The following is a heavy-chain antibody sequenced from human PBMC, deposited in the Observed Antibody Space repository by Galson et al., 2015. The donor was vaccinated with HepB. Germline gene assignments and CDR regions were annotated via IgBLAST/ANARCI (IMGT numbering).Heavy chain of an antibody. Sequence: SLRLSCAASGFNFNTYTMNWVRQAPGKGLEWVSYISSSSSLIYYADSVKGRFTISRDNAKNSLYLQMNSLRAEDTALYYCARLNREAPFTFDLWGQGILVTVSS. V-gene: IGHV3-48*01. CDR1: GFNFNTYT. CDR3: ARLNREAPFTFDL. J-gene: IGHJ4*02. CDR2: ISSSSSLI. D-gene: IGHD2/OR15-2a*01.